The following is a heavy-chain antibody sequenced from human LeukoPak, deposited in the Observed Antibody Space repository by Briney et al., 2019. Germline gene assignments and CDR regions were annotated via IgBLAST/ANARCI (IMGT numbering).Heavy chain of an antibody. V-gene: IGHV4-34*01. CDR2: INHSGST. D-gene: IGHD5-18*01. J-gene: IGHJ4*02. CDR1: GGSFSGYY. Sequence: SETLSLTCAVYGGSFSGYYWSWIRQPPGKGLEWIGEINHSGSTNYNPSLKSRVTISVDTSKNQFSLKLRSVTAADTAVYYCASASLSYRDTAMVANWGQGTLATVSS. CDR3: ASASLSYRDTAMVAN.